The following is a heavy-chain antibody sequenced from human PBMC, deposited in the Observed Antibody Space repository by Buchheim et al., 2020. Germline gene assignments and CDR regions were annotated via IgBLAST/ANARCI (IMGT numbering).Heavy chain of an antibody. CDR2: INSDGSSK. Sequence: EVQLVESGGGLVQPGGSLRLSCAASGFTFSSYWMHWVRQAPGKGLVWVSRINSDGSSKSYADSVKGRFTISRDNAKNTLYLQMNSLRAEDTAVYYSARDRRLDRGYYYDSSGPEDVGFDYWGQGTL. J-gene: IGHJ4*02. CDR1: GFTFSSYW. CDR3: ARDRRLDRGYYYDSSGPEDVGFDY. V-gene: IGHV3-74*01. D-gene: IGHD3-22*01.